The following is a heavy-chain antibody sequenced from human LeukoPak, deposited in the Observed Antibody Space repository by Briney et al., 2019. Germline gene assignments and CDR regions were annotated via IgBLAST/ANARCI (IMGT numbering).Heavy chain of an antibody. CDR2: IMHDGSEK. CDR1: GFTFSTYW. J-gene: IGHJ4*02. Sequence: GGSLRLSCAASGFTFSTYWMHWVRQAPGKGLEWVANIMHDGSEKYSVDSVKGRFIISRDNVKNSLFLQMNSLRVEDTAVYYCAKDLNRVGATTRNYWGQGTLVTVSS. V-gene: IGHV3-7*03. D-gene: IGHD1-26*01. CDR3: AKDLNRVGATTRNY.